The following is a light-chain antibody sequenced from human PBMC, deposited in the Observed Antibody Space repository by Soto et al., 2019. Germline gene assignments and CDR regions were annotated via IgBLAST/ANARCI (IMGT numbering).Light chain of an antibody. Sequence: EIVLTPSPGTLSLSPGERATLSCRASQSVSNNYLAWYQQKPGQAPRLPIYGASNRATGIPDRFSGNGSGTDFTLTISRLEPEDFAVYYCQQYGSSGTFGQGTKVDIK. J-gene: IGKJ1*01. CDR1: QSVSNNY. CDR3: QQYGSSGT. CDR2: GAS. V-gene: IGKV3-20*01.